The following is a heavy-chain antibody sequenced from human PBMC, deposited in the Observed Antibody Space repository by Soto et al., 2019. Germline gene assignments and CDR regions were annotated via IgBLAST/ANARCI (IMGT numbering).Heavy chain of an antibody. J-gene: IGHJ4*02. CDR2: ISSDGSKK. CDR1: GFTFSNNG. V-gene: IGHV3-30*03. Sequence: QVQLVESGGGVVQPGRSLRLSCVASGFTFSNNGIHWVRQAPGKGLEWVAVISSDGSKKYYADSVKGRFTISRDNSKNTLYLPMNSLRAEDTAVSVCAMDLYGGSSRFDYWGQGTLVTVSS. CDR3: AMDLYGGSSRFDY. D-gene: IGHD2-15*01.